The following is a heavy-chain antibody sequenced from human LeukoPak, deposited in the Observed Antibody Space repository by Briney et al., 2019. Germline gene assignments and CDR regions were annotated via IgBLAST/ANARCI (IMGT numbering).Heavy chain of an antibody. V-gene: IGHV1-69*13. CDR3: ARDLRLYDSGNDY. Sequence: SVKVSCKASGGTFSSYAICWVRQAPGQGLEWMGGIIPIFGTANYAQKFQGRVTITADESTSTAYMELSSLRAEDTAVYYCARDLRLYDSGNDYWGQGTLVTVSS. J-gene: IGHJ4*02. D-gene: IGHD1-26*01. CDR1: GGTFSSYA. CDR2: IIPIFGTA.